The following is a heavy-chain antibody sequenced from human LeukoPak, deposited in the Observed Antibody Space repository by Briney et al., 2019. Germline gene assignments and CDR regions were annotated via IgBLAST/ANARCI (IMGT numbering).Heavy chain of an antibody. D-gene: IGHD2-15*01. CDR3: ARDVGYCSGGSCYGGYYFDY. J-gene: IGHJ4*02. CDR1: GGSISSYF. V-gene: IGHV4-59*01. Sequence: SETPSLTCTVSGGSISSYFWSWIRQPPGKGLEWIGYIYYSGSTNYNPSLKSRVTISVDTSKNQFSLKLSSVTAADTAVYYCARDVGYCSGGSCYGGYYFDYWGQGTLVTVSS. CDR2: IYYSGST.